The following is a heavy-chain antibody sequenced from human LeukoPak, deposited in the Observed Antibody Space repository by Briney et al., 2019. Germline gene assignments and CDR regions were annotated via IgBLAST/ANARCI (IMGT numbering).Heavy chain of an antibody. CDR1: GGSISSYY. J-gene: IGHJ6*03. CDR2: IYYSGST. Sequence: SETLSLTCTVSGGSISSYYWSWIRQPPGKGLEWIGYIYYSGSTNYNPSLKSRVTISVDTSKNQFSLKLSSVTAADTAVYYCAREVGVVVPAARPGIYYYYYYMDVWGKGTTVTVSS. V-gene: IGHV4-59*01. D-gene: IGHD2-2*01. CDR3: AREVGVVVPAARPGIYYYYYYMDV.